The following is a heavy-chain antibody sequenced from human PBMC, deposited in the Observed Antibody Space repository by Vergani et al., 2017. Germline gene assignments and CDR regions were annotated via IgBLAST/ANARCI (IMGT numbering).Heavy chain of an antibody. CDR1: GFDFSSYI. CDR3: AREYSSTSGPAFDF. V-gene: IGHV3-48*01. CDR2: VSTGTKSQ. J-gene: IGHJ3*01. D-gene: IGHD2-2*01. Sequence: QLVESGGGWVQPGGSLRLSCVVSGFDFSSYIMNWVRQAPGKGLEWVSFVSTGTKSQSYAESVKGRFTISRDSAKNSLYLQMDSLRAEDTAVYYCAREYSSTSGPAFDFWGQGTKVTVSS.